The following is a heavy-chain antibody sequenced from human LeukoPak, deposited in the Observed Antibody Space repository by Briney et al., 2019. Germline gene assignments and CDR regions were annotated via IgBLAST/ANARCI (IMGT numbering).Heavy chain of an antibody. CDR2: ISYDGSNK. D-gene: IGHD5-18*01. J-gene: IGHJ6*04. V-gene: IGHV3-30*04. CDR1: GFTFSSYA. CDR3: ARDSIEQLWLPGYYYYGMDV. Sequence: PGRSLRLSCAASGFTFSSYAMHWVRQAPGKGLEWVAVISYDGSNKYYADSVKGRFTISRDNSKNTLYLQMNSLRAEDTAVYYCARDSIEQLWLPGYYYYGMDVWGKGTTVTVSS.